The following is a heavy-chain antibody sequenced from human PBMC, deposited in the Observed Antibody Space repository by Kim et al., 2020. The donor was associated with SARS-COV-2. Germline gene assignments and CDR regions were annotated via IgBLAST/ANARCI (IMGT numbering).Heavy chain of an antibody. J-gene: IGHJ4*02. CDR3: ARENTLTTKLDY. Sequence: NYTPSLKSRVTMSVDKSKTQFSLKLSSVTAADTAMYYCARENTLTTKLDYWGQGTLVTVSS. D-gene: IGHD4-4*01. V-gene: IGHV4-4*07.